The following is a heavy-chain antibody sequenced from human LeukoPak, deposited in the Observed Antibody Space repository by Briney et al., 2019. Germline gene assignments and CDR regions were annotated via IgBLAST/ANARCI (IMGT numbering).Heavy chain of an antibody. CDR3: AKRETTLWFDP. Sequence: GGSLRLSCVGSGFTFSDAWMSWVRQAPGKGLEWVSAISGSGGSTYYADSVKGRFTISRDNSKNTLHLQMNSLRAEDAAVYYCAKRETTLWFDPWGQGTLVTVSS. V-gene: IGHV3-23*01. D-gene: IGHD2/OR15-2a*01. CDR2: ISGSGGST. CDR1: GFTFSDAW. J-gene: IGHJ5*02.